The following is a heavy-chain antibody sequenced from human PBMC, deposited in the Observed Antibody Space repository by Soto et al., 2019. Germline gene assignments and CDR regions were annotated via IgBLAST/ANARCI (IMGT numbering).Heavy chain of an antibody. J-gene: IGHJ4*02. CDR1: GFTFSDHY. Sequence: PGGSVRLSCVASGFTFSDHYMTWIRQAPGKGLEWLSYISTSSSYTNYADSVKGRFTTSRDNAMNSLYLQMNSLRAEDTAVYYCARLRLTGYFDYWGQGTLVTVSS. CDR3: ARLRLTGYFDY. CDR2: ISTSSSYT. V-gene: IGHV3-11*03.